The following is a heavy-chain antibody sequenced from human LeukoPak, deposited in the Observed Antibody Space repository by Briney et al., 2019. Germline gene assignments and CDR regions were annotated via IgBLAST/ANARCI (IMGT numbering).Heavy chain of an antibody. CDR1: GGSISSYY. D-gene: IGHD2-15*01. CDR2: IYYSGST. V-gene: IGHV4-59*01. J-gene: IGHJ4*02. CDR3: ARIHRYCSGGACYVLDN. Sequence: SEILSLTCTVSGGSISSYYWSWIRQPPGKGLEWIGYIYYSGSTNYNPSLKSRVTISVDTSRNQFSLQLSSVTAADTAVYYCARIHRYCSGGACYVLDNWGQGTLVAVSS.